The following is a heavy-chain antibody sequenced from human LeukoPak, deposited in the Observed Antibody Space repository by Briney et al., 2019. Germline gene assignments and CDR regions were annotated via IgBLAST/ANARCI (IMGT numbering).Heavy chain of an antibody. V-gene: IGHV1-46*01. Sequence: GASVKVSCKASGYTFTSYYMHWVRQAPGQGLEWMEIINPSGGSTSYAQKFQGRVTMTRDTSTSTVYMELSSLRSEDTAVYYCARRMAVAGTTLGFDYWGQGTLVTVSS. CDR2: INPSGGST. D-gene: IGHD6-19*01. J-gene: IGHJ4*02. CDR3: ARRMAVAGTTLGFDY. CDR1: GYTFTSYY.